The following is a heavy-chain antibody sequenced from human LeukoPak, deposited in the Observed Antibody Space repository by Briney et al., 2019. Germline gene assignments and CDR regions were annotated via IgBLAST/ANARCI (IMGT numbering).Heavy chain of an antibody. CDR2: IYHSGST. J-gene: IGHJ2*01. D-gene: IGHD1/OR15-1a*01. CDR1: GYSISSGYY. CDR3: ATHLTGTDWYFDL. V-gene: IGHV4-38-2*01. Sequence: SETLSLTCVVSGYSISSGYYWGWIRQPPGKGLEWIGSIYHSGSTYYNPSPKSRVTISVDTSKNQFSLKLSSVTAADTAVYYCATHLTGTDWYFDLWGRGTLVTVSS.